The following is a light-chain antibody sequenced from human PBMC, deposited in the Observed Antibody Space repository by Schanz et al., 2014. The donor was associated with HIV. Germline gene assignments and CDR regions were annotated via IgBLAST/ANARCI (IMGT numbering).Light chain of an antibody. CDR3: GTWDSSLSAGV. CDR1: SSNIENNY. Sequence: QSVLTQPPSVSAAAGQKVTISCSGGSSNIENNYVPWYQHLPGTAPKLLIYDNNKRPSEIPDRFSASKSGTSATLGITGLQSGDEADYYCGTWDSSLSAGVFGGGTKLTVL. CDR2: DNN. V-gene: IGLV1-51*01. J-gene: IGLJ3*02.